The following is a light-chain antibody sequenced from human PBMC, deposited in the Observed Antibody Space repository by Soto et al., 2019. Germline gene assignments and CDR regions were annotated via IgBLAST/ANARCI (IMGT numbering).Light chain of an antibody. CDR2: QTS. CDR1: QYINTI. V-gene: IGKV3-11*01. CDR3: HQRQSWPRT. J-gene: IGKJ1*01. Sequence: EIVLTQNTSTLSSFPGYRITLSCIPSQYINTILAWYQPRPCHAPRLLIYQTSIRAAGIPARFSASGTGTDFTLTISDVQPEDFAVYYCHQRQSWPRTFGQGTKVDNK.